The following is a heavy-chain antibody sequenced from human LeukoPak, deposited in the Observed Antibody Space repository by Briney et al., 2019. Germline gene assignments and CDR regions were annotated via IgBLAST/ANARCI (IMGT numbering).Heavy chain of an antibody. V-gene: IGHV4-39*07. D-gene: IGHD3-3*01. J-gene: IGHJ5*02. Sequence: SETLSLTCTVSGGSISSSSPYWGWIRQPPGKGLEWIGGIYYSGSTYYNPSLKSRVTISVDTSKNQFSLKLSSVTAADTAVYYCARGKGAPITIFGVVINWFDPWGQGTLVTVSS. CDR1: GGSISSSSPY. CDR3: ARGKGAPITIFGVVINWFDP. CDR2: IYYSGST.